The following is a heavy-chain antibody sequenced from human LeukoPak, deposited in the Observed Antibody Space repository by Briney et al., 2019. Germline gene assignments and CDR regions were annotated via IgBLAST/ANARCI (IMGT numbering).Heavy chain of an antibody. CDR3: AKGAGIAAAGTGTDY. V-gene: IGHV3-23*01. CDR2: ISGSGGST. J-gene: IGHJ4*02. D-gene: IGHD6-13*01. Sequence: GGSLRLSCAASGFTFSSYSMNWVRQAPGKGLEWVSAISGSGGSTYYADSVKGRFTISRDNSKNTLYLQMNSLRAEDTAVYYCAKGAGIAAAGTGTDYWGQGTLVTVSS. CDR1: GFTFSSYS.